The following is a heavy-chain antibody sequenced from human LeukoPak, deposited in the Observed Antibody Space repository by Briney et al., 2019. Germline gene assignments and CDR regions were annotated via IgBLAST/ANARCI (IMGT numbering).Heavy chain of an antibody. Sequence: GGSLRLSCAASGFTFSSYGMHWVRQAPGKGLEWVAVISYDGSNKYYADSVKGRFTISRDNSKNTLYLQMNSLRAEDTAVYYCAKDTHELLWFGYYYFDYWGQGTLVTVSS. V-gene: IGHV3-30*18. CDR1: GFTFSSYG. CDR3: AKDTHELLWFGYYYFDY. CDR2: ISYDGSNK. J-gene: IGHJ4*02. D-gene: IGHD3-10*01.